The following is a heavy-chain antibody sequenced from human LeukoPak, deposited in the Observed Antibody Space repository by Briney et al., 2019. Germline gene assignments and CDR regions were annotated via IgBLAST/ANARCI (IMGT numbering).Heavy chain of an antibody. Sequence: SETLSLTCAVSGXSISSQNWWSWVRQPPGKGLEWIGEIFHSGSTHYNPSLKSRVTISVDKSKNQFSLNLSPVTAADTAVYYCAKGDIPNWFDPWGQGTLVTVSS. J-gene: IGHJ5*02. CDR1: GXSISSQNW. CDR2: IFHSGST. CDR3: AKGDIPNWFDP. V-gene: IGHV4-4*02. D-gene: IGHD2-2*02.